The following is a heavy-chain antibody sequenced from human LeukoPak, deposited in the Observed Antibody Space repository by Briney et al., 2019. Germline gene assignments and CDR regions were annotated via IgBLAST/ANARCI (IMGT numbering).Heavy chain of an antibody. CDR3: ARLWFGELYPYFDY. J-gene: IGHJ4*02. Sequence: HGESLKISCKGSEYSFTTYWIGWVRQLSGKGLEWTGIIYPGDSDSRYSPSFQGQVTISADKSIRTAYLQWSSLKASDTAMYYCARLWFGELYPYFDYWGQGTLVTVSS. CDR1: EYSFTTYW. CDR2: IYPGDSDS. D-gene: IGHD3-10*01. V-gene: IGHV5-51*01.